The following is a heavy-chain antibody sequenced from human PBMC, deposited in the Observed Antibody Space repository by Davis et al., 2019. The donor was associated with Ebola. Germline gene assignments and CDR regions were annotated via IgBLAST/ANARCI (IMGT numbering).Heavy chain of an antibody. CDR2: INPNSGGT. CDR1: GYTFTGYY. V-gene: IGHV1-2*02. CDR3: ARSTIFGVGWFDP. J-gene: IGHJ5*02. D-gene: IGHD3-3*01. Sequence: ASVKVSCKASGYTFTGYYMHWVRQAPGQGLEWMGWINPNSGGTNYAQKFQGRVTMTRDTSISTAYMELSSLRSEDTAVYYCARSTIFGVGWFDPWGQGTLVTVSS.